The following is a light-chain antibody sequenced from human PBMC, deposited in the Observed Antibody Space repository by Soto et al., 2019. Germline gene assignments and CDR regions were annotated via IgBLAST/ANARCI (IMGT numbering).Light chain of an antibody. CDR1: QSVRSNS. J-gene: IGKJ4*01. V-gene: IGKV3-20*01. Sequence: EIVLTQYPDTLSLSPGERATLSCRASQSVRSNSLAWYQQKPGQAPRFLIYDASSRATGIPDRFSGSGSGTDFTLTISRLEPEDFSVYYCQQYGSTPLTFGGGTKVDIK. CDR2: DAS. CDR3: QQYGSTPLT.